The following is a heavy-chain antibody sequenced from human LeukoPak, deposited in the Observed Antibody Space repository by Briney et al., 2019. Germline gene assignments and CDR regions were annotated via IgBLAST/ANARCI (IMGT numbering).Heavy chain of an antibody. V-gene: IGHV3-7*01. D-gene: IGHD3-3*01. J-gene: IGHJ4*02. CDR2: IKQDGSEK. CDR1: GFTFSSYW. Sequence: PGGSLRLSCAAYGFTFSSYWMSWVRQAPGKGLEWVANIKQDGSEKYYVDSVKGRFTISRDNAKNSLYLQMNSLRAEDTAVYYCARQNYDFWSGYIVYWGQGTLVTVSS. CDR3: ARQNYDFWSGYIVY.